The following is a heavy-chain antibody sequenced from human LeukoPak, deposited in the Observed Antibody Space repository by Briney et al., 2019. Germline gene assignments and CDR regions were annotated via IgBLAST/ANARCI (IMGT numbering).Heavy chain of an antibody. J-gene: IGHJ4*02. CDR2: ISYDGSNK. D-gene: IGHD6-13*01. CDR1: GFTFSSYA. Sequence: GGSLRLSCAASGFTFSSYAMHWVRQAPGKGLEWVAVISYDGSNKYYADSVKGRFTISRDNSKNTLYLQMNSLRAEDTAVYYCARDYSSWYYPLNFDYWGQGTLVTVSS. V-gene: IGHV3-30-3*01. CDR3: ARDYSSWYYPLNFDY.